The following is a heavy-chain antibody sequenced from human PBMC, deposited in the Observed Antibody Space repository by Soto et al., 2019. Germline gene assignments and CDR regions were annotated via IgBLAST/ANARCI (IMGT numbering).Heavy chain of an antibody. Sequence: ASVKVSCKASGYSFTNYHIHWVRQAPGQGLEWLGRINPKSGGTSTAQKFQGWVTMTRDRSISTVYMELTRLRSDDTAVYFCARGHSTDCSNGVCSFFYNHEMDVWGQGTTVTVSS. J-gene: IGHJ6*02. V-gene: IGHV1-2*04. CDR3: ARGHSTDCSNGVCSFFYNHEMDV. CDR1: GYSFTNYH. CDR2: INPKSGGT. D-gene: IGHD2-8*01.